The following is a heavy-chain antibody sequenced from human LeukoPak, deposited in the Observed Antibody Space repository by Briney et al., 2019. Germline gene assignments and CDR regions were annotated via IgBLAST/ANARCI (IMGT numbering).Heavy chain of an antibody. D-gene: IGHD6-6*01. CDR1: GFTFSSYA. V-gene: IGHV3-23*01. CDR2: ISSSGGST. Sequence: PGGSLRLSCAPSGFTFSSYAMSWVRQAPGKGLEWVSTISSSGGSTYYVDSVKGRFTISRDNSKNTLYLQMNSLRAEDTAVYYCAKLYSSSSPGADYWGQGTLVTVSS. J-gene: IGHJ4*02. CDR3: AKLYSSSSPGADY.